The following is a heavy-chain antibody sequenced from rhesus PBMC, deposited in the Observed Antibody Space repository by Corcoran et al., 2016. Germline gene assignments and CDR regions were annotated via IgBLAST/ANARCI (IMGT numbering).Heavy chain of an antibody. D-gene: IGHD5-42*01. V-gene: IGHV4-160*01. CDR1: GGSLSGYY. Sequence: QVQLQESGPGLVKPSETLSLTCAVPGGSLSGYYWGWIGRPPGKGLEWIGRIYGSGGSPDYNPSLKSRVTISTDTSKNQFSLKLSSVTAADTAVYYGARPGGRDYWGQGVLVTVSS. CDR3: ARPGGRDY. J-gene: IGHJ4*01. CDR2: IYGSGGSP.